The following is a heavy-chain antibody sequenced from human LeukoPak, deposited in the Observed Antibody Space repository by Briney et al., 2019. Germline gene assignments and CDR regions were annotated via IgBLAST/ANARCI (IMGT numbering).Heavy chain of an antibody. CDR2: ISSSGSTI. CDR3: ARGPTNGQAFDY. Sequence: GSLRLSCAASGFTFSDYYMSWIRQAPGKGLEWVSYISSSGSTIYYADSVKGRFTISRDNAKNSLYLRMDTLRAEDTAVYYCARGPTNGQAFDYWGQGTLVSVSS. V-gene: IGHV3-11*01. CDR1: GFTFSDYY. D-gene: IGHD2-8*01. J-gene: IGHJ4*02.